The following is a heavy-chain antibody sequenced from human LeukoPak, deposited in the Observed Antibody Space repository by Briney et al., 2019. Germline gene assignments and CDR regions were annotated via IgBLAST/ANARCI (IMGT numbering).Heavy chain of an antibody. V-gene: IGHV1-2*02. J-gene: IGHJ4*02. CDR1: GHTFTGYY. CDR3: ARGYCSGGSCYYYFDY. CDR2: INPNSGGT. D-gene: IGHD2-15*01. Sequence: ASVKVSCKASGHTFTGYYMHWVRQAPGQGLGWMGWINPNSGGTNYAQKFQGRVTMTRDTSISTAYMELSRLRSDDTAVYYCARGYCSGGSCYYYFDYWGQGTLATVSS.